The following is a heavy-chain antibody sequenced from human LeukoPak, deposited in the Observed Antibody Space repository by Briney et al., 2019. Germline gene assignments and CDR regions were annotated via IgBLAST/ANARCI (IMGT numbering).Heavy chain of an antibody. D-gene: IGHD6-19*01. CDR2: ISAYNGNT. J-gene: IGHJ4*02. Sequence: ASVKVSRKASGYTFTSYGISWVRQAPGQGLEWMGWISAYNGNTNYAQKLQGRVTMTTDTSTSTAYMELRSLRSDDTAVYYCARAPLIAVAGTGSDYWGQGTLVTVSS. V-gene: IGHV1-18*01. CDR1: GYTFTSYG. CDR3: ARAPLIAVAGTGSDY.